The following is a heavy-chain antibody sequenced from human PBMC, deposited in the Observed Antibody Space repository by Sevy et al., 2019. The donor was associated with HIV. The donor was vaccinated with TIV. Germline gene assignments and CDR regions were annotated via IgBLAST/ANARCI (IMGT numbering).Heavy chain of an antibody. CDR2: ISGSGGRT. D-gene: IGHD3-3*01. CDR1: GFTFSSYA. V-gene: IGHV3-23*01. Sequence: GGSLRLSCAASGFTFSSYAMSWVRQAPGKGLEWVSAISGSGGRTYYADSVKGRFTISRDNSKNTLYLQMNSLRAEDTAVYYCAKGGDVLRFLEWLFDFDYWGQGTLVTVSS. J-gene: IGHJ4*02. CDR3: AKGGDVLRFLEWLFDFDY.